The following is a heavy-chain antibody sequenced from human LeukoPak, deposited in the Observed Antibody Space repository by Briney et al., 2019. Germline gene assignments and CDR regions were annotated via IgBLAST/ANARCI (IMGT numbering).Heavy chain of an antibody. CDR3: AAREDSSGWSGFGF. J-gene: IGHJ4*02. D-gene: IGHD6-19*01. CDR2: ISVSSSTI. CDR1: GFTFSSYS. V-gene: IGHV3-48*02. Sequence: SGGSLRLSCAVSGFTFSSYSMNWVRQAPGKGLEWLSYISVSSSTIYYADSVKGRFTISRDDAKNSLYLQMDSLRDEDTAVYYCAAREDSSGWSGFGFWGQGTLVTVSS.